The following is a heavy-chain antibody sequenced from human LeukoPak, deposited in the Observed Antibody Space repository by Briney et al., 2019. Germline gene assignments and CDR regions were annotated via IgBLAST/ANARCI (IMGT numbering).Heavy chain of an antibody. V-gene: IGHV4-61*02. CDR2: IYTSGST. D-gene: IGHD3-3*01. CDR1: GGSISSGSYY. Sequence: PSETLSLTCTVPGGSISSGSYYWSWIRQPAGKGLEWFGRIYTSGSTNYNPSLKSRVPISVETSKNQFSLKLSSVSAADTAVYFRWIEHYDFWSGYRYYWGQGNPVTVSS. J-gene: IGHJ4*02. CDR3: WIEHYDFWSGYRYY.